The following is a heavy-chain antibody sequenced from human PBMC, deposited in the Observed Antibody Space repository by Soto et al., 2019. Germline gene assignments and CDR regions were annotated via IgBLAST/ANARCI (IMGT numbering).Heavy chain of an antibody. CDR3: AQTLGLAVAGPGRFDL. Sequence: QVQLVQSGAEVKKPGSSAKVSCKASGGTFSSYAISWVRQAPGQGLEWMGGIIPIFGTANYAQKFQGRVTITADESTSTAYMALSSLRCEDTAVYYCAQTLGLAVAGPGRFDLWGRGTLVTVSS. D-gene: IGHD6-19*01. CDR1: GGTFSSYA. V-gene: IGHV1-69*12. CDR2: IIPIFGTA. J-gene: IGHJ2*01.